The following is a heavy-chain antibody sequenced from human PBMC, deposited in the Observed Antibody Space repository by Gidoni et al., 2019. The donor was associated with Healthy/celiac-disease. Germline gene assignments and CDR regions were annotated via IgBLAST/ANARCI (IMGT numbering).Heavy chain of an antibody. CDR2: VNAGNGNT. J-gene: IGHJ4*02. CDR1: GYTFTSYA. V-gene: IGHV1-3*01. D-gene: IGHD4-17*01. Sequence: QVQLVQAGAEVKKPGASVKVSCKASGYTFTSYAMHGVRPAPGQRLEGMGWVNAGNGNTKYSQTFQGRVTITRDPSASTAYMELSSLRSEDTAVYYCARGRRDYGDYPHFDYWGQGTLVTVSS. CDR3: ARGRRDYGDYPHFDY.